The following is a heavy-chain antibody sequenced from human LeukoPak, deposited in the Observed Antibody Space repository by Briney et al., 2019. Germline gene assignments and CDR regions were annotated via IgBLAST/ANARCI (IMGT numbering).Heavy chain of an antibody. D-gene: IGHD3-10*01. CDR3: ARGSYGSGSQGYYYYMDV. Sequence: GASVKVSCKASGYTFTTYAMNWVRQAPGQGLEWMGWINTNTGNPTYAQGFTGRFVFSLDTSVNTAYLQISSLKAEDTAVYYCARGSYGSGSQGYYYYMDVWGKGTTVTVSS. CDR1: GYTFTTYA. CDR2: INTNTGNP. J-gene: IGHJ6*03. V-gene: IGHV7-4-1*02.